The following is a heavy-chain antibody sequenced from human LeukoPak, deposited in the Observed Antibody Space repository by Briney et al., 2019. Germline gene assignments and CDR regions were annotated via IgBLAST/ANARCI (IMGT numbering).Heavy chain of an antibody. Sequence: GGSLRLSCAASGFTFSSYAMSWVRQAPGKGLEWVSAISGSGGGTYYADSVKGRFAISRDNSKNTLYLQLNSLRAEDTAVHYCASQKESFYDSSGNCWGQGTLVTVSS. CDR3: ASQKESFYDSSGNC. CDR2: ISGSGGGT. J-gene: IGHJ4*02. CDR1: GFTFSSYA. V-gene: IGHV3-23*01. D-gene: IGHD3-22*01.